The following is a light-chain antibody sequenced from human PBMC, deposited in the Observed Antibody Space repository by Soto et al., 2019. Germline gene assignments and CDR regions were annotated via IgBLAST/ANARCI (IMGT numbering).Light chain of an antibody. Sequence: ARTQTASVXGSPGQPITISCTGTRSDVVGYDYVSWSQLHQGKAPKLMIFEVSNRTSGVSFRFSGSKSVNTSSMTISGLQAEDEADYFCSSYSISTAYLFGTGTKV. J-gene: IGLJ1*01. CDR1: RSDVVGYDY. CDR2: EVS. CDR3: SSYSISTAYL. V-gene: IGLV2-14*01.